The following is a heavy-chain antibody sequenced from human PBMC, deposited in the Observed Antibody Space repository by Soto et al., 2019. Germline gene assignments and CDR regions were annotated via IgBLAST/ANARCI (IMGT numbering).Heavy chain of an antibody. J-gene: IGHJ3*02. CDR2: IYYSGST. V-gene: IGHV4-59*01. Sequence: PSETLSLTCTVSGGSISSYYWSWIRQPPGKGLEWIGYIYYSGSTNYNPSLKSRVPISVDTSKNQFSLKLSSVTAADTAVYYCARAARNDAFDIWGQGTMVTVSS. CDR3: ARAARNDAFDI. CDR1: GGSISSYY.